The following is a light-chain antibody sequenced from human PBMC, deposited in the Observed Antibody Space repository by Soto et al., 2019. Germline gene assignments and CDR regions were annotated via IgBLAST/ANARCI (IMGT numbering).Light chain of an antibody. CDR1: QSVSSSY. V-gene: IGKV3-20*01. CDR3: HQYGSSPAT. J-gene: IGKJ1*01. CDR2: GAT. Sequence: EFVLTQSPCTLSLSPGERATLSCRPSQSVSSSYLAWYQQRPGQAPRLLIYGATSRATGIPDRFSGSGSGTDFTLTISSLEPEDFAVYYCHQYGSSPATFGQGTKVDIK.